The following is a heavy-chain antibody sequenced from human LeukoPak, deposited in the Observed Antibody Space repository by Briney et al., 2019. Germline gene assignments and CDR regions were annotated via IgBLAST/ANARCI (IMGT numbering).Heavy chain of an antibody. V-gene: IGHV4-34*01. J-gene: IGHJ6*03. CDR2: INHSGST. D-gene: IGHD2-21*02. CDR1: GGSFSGYY. CDR3: ARGWQGRTAYYYYMDV. Sequence: SETLSLTCAVYGGSFSGYYWSWIRQPPGKGLEWIGEINHSGSTNYNPSLKSRVTISVDTSKHQFSLKLSSVTAADTAVYYCARGWQGRTAYYYYMDVWGKGTTVTVSS.